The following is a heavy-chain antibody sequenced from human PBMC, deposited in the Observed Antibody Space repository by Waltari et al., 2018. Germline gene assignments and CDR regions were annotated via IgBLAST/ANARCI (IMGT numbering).Heavy chain of an antibody. J-gene: IGHJ6*03. CDR1: GYTFTGYY. CDR3: ARGDFRLSYYYMDV. V-gene: IGHV1-2*02. D-gene: IGHD3-3*01. Sequence: QVQLVQSGAEVKKPGASVKVSCKASGYTFTGYYIHWVRQAPGQGLEWMGWISPNSGDTNYAQKFQGRVTMTRDTSTTTAYMELSSLTSDDTVVFYCARGDFRLSYYYMDVWGKGTTVTVSS. CDR2: ISPNSGDT.